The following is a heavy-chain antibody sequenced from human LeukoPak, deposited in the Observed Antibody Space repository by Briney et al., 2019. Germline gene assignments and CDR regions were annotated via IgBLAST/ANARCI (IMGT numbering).Heavy chain of an antibody. J-gene: IGHJ4*02. CDR2: IVPIFGTP. CDR1: RDTFRNYA. D-gene: IGHD3-10*01. V-gene: IGHV1-69*05. Sequence: GSSVKVSCKASRDTFRNYAINWVRQAPGRGLEWMGGIVPIFGTPNYAQKLQGRVAITTDDSASTAYMELSSLRSEDTATYYCARGSRSSGLLYYFDLWGQGTLVTVSS. CDR3: ARGSRSSGLLYYFDL.